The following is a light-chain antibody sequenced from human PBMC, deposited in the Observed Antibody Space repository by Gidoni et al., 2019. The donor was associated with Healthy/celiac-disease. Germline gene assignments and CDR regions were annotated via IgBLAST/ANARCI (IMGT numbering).Light chain of an antibody. CDR3: MQALQTPYT. Sequence: DIVMTQSPPSLPVTPGEPASTSCRSSQSLLHINGYNYLDWYLQKPGQAPQLLIYLGSNRHSGVPDRFSGSGSGTDFTLKISRVEAEDVGVYYCMQALQTPYTFGQGTKLEIK. J-gene: IGKJ2*01. V-gene: IGKV2-28*01. CDR1: QSLLHINGYNY. CDR2: LGS.